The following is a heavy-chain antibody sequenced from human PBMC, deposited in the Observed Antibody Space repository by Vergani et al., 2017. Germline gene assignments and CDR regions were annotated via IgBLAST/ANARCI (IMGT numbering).Heavy chain of an antibody. CDR3: ARDYQRWGWLRDFDD. J-gene: IGHJ4*02. D-gene: IGHD5-12*01. Sequence: EVQLVESGGGLVQPGGSLRLSCAASGFTFSSYSMNWVRQAPGKGLEWVSYISSSSSTIYYADSVKGRFTISRDNAKNSLYLQMNSLRDEDTAVYYCARDYQRWGWLRDFDDWGQGTLVTVSS. CDR1: GFTFSSYS. CDR2: ISSSSSTI. V-gene: IGHV3-48*02.